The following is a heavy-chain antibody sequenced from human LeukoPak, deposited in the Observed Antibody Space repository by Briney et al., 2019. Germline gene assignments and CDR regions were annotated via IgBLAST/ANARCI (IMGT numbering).Heavy chain of an antibody. V-gene: IGHV3-53*01. D-gene: IGHD6-19*01. CDR3: ARERGYSSAREGGYYMDV. CDR1: GFSVRTTF. CDR2: LYTGGGT. J-gene: IGHJ6*03. Sequence: GGSLRPSCAASGFSVRTTFMSWVRQTPDKGLEWVSVLYTGGGTDHADSVKGRFTISRDNSKNTLYLQMNSLRAEDTAVYYCARERGYSSAREGGYYMDVWGKGTTVTISS.